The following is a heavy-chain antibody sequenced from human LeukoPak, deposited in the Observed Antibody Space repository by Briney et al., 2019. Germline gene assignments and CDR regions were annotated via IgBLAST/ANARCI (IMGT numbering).Heavy chain of an antibody. CDR2: ISYDGSNK. J-gene: IGHJ4*02. CDR1: GFTFSSYG. Sequence: GGSLRLSCAASGFTFSSYGMHWVRQAPGTGLEWVAVISYDGSNKYYADSVKGRFTISRDNSKTTLYLQMNSLRAEDTAVYYCAKGLSSGSNFDYWGQGTLVTVSS. CDR3: AKGLSSGSNFDY. V-gene: IGHV3-30*18. D-gene: IGHD6-19*01.